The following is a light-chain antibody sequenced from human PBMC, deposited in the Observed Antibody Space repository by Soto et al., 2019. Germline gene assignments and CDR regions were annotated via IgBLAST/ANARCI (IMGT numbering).Light chain of an antibody. J-gene: IGLJ2*01. CDR1: SSNIGSNT. CDR2: SSD. V-gene: IGLV1-44*01. Sequence: QSVLAQPPSASGTPGQGVTISCSGSSSNIGSNTVNWYQQIPGTAPKLLIYSSDQRPLGVPDRFSGSKSGTSASLAISGLQSDDEADYYCAAWDDSLTGPVFGGGTKVTVL. CDR3: AAWDDSLTGPV.